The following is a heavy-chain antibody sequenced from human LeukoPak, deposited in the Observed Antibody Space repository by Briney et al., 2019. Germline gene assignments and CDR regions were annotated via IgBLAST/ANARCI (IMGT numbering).Heavy chain of an antibody. Sequence: SETLSLTCTVSGGSISSSSYYWGWIRQPPGKGLEWIGSIYYSGSTYYNPSLKSRVTISVDTSKNQFSLKLSSVTAADTAVYYRARQDCSSTSCYKGPFDYWGQGTLVTVSS. J-gene: IGHJ4*02. CDR1: GGSISSSSYY. CDR3: ARQDCSSTSCYKGPFDY. CDR2: IYYSGST. D-gene: IGHD2-2*02. V-gene: IGHV4-39*01.